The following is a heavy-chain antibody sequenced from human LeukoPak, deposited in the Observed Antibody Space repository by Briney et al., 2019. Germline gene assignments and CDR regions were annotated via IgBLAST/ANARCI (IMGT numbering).Heavy chain of an antibody. CDR3: ARPSFTSGSYFDH. Sequence: GGSLRLSCAASGFTFSSYWMSWVRQAPGKGLEWVANIKQDGSEKYYVDSVKGRFTISRDNAKNSLYLQMNSLSGEDTAVYFCARPSFTSGSYFDHWGQGTLVTVSS. CDR2: IKQDGSEK. D-gene: IGHD3-22*01. J-gene: IGHJ4*02. V-gene: IGHV3-7*01. CDR1: GFTFSSYW.